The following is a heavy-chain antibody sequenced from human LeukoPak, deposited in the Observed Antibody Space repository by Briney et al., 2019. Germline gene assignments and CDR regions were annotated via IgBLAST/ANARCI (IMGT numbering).Heavy chain of an antibody. Sequence: SVKVSCKASGGTFSSYAISWVRQAPGQGLEWMGGIIPIFGTANYAQKFQGRVTITADESTSTAYMELSSLRSEDTAVYYCAGHKSPPPTATYYYYGMDVWGQGTTVTVSS. D-gene: IGHD5-24*01. J-gene: IGHJ6*02. V-gene: IGHV1-69*13. CDR2: IIPIFGTA. CDR1: GGTFSSYA. CDR3: AGHKSPPPTATYYYYGMDV.